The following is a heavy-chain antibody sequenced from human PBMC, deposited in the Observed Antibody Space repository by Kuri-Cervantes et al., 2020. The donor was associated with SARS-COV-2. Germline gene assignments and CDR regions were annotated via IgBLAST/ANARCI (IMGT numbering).Heavy chain of an antibody. Sequence: GEALKISCAAPRFNFTSYALSLVRQAPGKGLVWVSRINLDGSYTNNADSVKCRFTLSRDNAKNMLFLQMNSLRDEDTAVYYCVRDGDHWNFDYWGQGTLVTVSS. CDR3: VRDGDHWNFDY. V-gene: IGHV3-74*01. CDR1: RFNFTSYA. CDR2: INLDGSYT. J-gene: IGHJ4*02. D-gene: IGHD1-1*01.